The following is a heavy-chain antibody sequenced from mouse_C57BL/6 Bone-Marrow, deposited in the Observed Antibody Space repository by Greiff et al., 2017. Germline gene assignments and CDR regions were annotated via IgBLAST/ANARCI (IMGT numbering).Heavy chain of an antibody. Sequence: QVQLKQPGAELVMPGASVKLSCKASGYTFTSYWMHWVKQRPGQGLEWIGEIDPSDSYTNYNQKFKGKSTLTVDKSSSTAYMQLSSLTSEDSAVYYCAREGDGSFAYWGQGTLVTVSA. D-gene: IGHD2-3*01. CDR1: GYTFTSYW. CDR3: AREGDGSFAY. J-gene: IGHJ3*01. V-gene: IGHV1-69*01. CDR2: IDPSDSYT.